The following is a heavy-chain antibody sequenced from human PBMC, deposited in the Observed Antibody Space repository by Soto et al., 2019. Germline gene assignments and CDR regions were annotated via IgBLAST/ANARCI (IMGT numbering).Heavy chain of an antibody. D-gene: IGHD6-6*01. Sequence: ASVKVSCNASGYTFTSYGISWVRQAPGQGLEWMGWISAYNGNTNYAQKLQGRVTMTTDTSTSTAYMELRSLRSDDTAVYYCAISSIAAARRDFDIWGQGTMVTVSS. V-gene: IGHV1-18*04. J-gene: IGHJ3*02. CDR1: GYTFTSYG. CDR3: AISSIAAARRDFDI. CDR2: ISAYNGNT.